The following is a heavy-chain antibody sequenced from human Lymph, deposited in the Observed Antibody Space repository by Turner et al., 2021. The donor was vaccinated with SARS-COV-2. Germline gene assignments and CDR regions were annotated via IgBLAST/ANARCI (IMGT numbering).Heavy chain of an antibody. Sequence: VQLVQSGAEVTKPGASVKVSCKASGYTFTNYYMHWVRQAPGQGLEWMGLINPSGGGTSYAQKFQGRVTMSRDTSTSTVYMELSSLRSEDTAVYYCARDQSSYYDGSGEDYWGQGTLVTVSS. CDR1: GYTFTNYY. V-gene: IGHV1-46*03. CDR2: INPSGGGT. D-gene: IGHD3-10*01. J-gene: IGHJ4*02. CDR3: ARDQSSYYDGSGEDY.